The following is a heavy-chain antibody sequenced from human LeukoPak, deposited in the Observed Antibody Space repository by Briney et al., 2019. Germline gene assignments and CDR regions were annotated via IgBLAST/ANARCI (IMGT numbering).Heavy chain of an antibody. CDR2: IYTSGIT. CDR1: GGSISTYY. V-gene: IGHV4-4*07. D-gene: IGHD1-26*01. CDR3: ARWRSGGYFDY. Sequence: PSETLSLTCTVSGGSISTYYWSWIRQPAGKGLKWIGLIYTSGITNYNPSLKSRVTMSGDTSKNQFSLNLSSVTAADTAVYYCARWRSGGYFDYWGQGTLVTVSS. J-gene: IGHJ4*02.